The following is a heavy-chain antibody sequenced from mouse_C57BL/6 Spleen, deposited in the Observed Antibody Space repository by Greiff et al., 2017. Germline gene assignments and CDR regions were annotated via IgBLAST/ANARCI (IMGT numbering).Heavy chain of an antibody. CDR1: GYTFPSYW. V-gene: IGHV1-55*01. D-gene: IGHD2-1*01. CDR2: IYPGSGST. Sequence: QVQLQQPGAELVKPGASVKMSCKASGYTFPSYWITWVKPRPGPGLEWIGDIYPGSGSTNYNEKFKSKATLTVDTTSSTAYMQLSSLTSEDSAVYYCARIYYGNYVSYAMDYWGQGTSVTVSS. J-gene: IGHJ4*01. CDR3: ARIYYGNYVSYAMDY.